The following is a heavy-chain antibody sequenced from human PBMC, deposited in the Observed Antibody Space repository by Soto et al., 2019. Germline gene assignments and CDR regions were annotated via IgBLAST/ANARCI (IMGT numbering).Heavy chain of an antibody. V-gene: IGHV1-8*01. J-gene: IGHJ5*02. CDR3: ARGIAVAGSNWFDP. D-gene: IGHD6-19*01. CDR1: GYTFTSYD. Sequence: ASVEVSCKASGYTFTSYDINWVRQATGQGLEWMGWMNPNSGNTGYAQKFQGRVTMTRNTSISTAYMELSSLRSEDTAVYYCARGIAVAGSNWFDPWGQGTLVTVSS. CDR2: MNPNSGNT.